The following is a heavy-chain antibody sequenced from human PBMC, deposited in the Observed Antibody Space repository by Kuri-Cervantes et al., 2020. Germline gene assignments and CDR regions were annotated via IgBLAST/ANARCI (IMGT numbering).Heavy chain of an antibody. J-gene: IGHJ4*01. V-gene: IGHV3-48*04. CDR2: ITSSSSNI. Sequence: GESLKISCAASGFTFSSYSMDWVRQAPGKGLEWVSYITSSSSNIYYADSVKGRFTISRDNARNTLYLQMNSLRVEDTAVYYCAVGGSGSGYWGQGTLVTVSS. CDR3: AVGGSGSGY. D-gene: IGHD2-15*01. CDR1: GFTFSSYS.